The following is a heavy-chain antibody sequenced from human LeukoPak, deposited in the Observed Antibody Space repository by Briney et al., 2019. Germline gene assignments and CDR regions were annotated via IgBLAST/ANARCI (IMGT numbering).Heavy chain of an antibody. CDR1: GGFISSYY. CDR3: ARVQYYYGSGSDEAFDI. D-gene: IGHD3-10*01. V-gene: IGHV4-4*07. J-gene: IGHJ3*02. CDR2: IYTSGST. Sequence: SETLSLTCTVSGGFISSYYWSWIRQPAGKGLEWIGRIYTSGSTNYNPSLKSRVTMSVDTSKNQFSLKLSSVTAADTAVYYCARVQYYYGSGSDEAFDIWGQGTMVTVSS.